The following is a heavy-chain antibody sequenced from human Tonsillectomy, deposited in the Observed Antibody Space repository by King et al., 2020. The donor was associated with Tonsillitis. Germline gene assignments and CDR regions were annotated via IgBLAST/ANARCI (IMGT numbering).Heavy chain of an antibody. D-gene: IGHD6-13*01. Sequence: VQLVESGGGVVQPGRSLRLSCAASGFTFSSYGMHWVRQAPGKGLEWVAVISYDENSKYYADSVKGRFTISRDNSKNTLYLQMNSLRAEDSAVYYCAGDRGPGVGQQLIFLLDPWGQGTLVTVSS. CDR2: ISYDENSK. CDR1: GFTFSSYG. CDR3: AGDRGPGVGQQLIFLLDP. J-gene: IGHJ5*02. V-gene: IGHV3-33*05.